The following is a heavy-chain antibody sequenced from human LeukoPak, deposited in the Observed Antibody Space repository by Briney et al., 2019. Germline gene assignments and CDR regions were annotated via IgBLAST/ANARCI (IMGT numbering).Heavy chain of an antibody. CDR1: GVTLRNYD. J-gene: IGHJ2*01. CDR2: ICTLDDT. Sequence: GGSLRLSCTASGVTLRNYDMRWVRHTPEKGLEWVSGICTLDDTLYPDSVMGRSTISREDTKKSSYLQMTSRRAGYTAVYYCARGRFVLVPSLERWYFDLWGRGTLVTVSS. D-gene: IGHD2-8*02. CDR3: ARGRFVLVPSLERWYFDL. V-gene: IGHV3-13*01.